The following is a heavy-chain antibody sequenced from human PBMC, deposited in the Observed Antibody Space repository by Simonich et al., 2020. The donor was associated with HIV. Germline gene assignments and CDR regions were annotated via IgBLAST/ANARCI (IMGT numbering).Heavy chain of an antibody. CDR3: AKDRYSSSSGSFDY. Sequence: EVQLVESGGGLVQPGRSLRLSCAASGFTFDDYAMNWVRQASRKGLEWVSGIKWNSGSIGYADSVKGRFTISRDNAKNSLYLQMNSLRAEDMALYYCAKDRYSSSSGSFDYWGQGTLVTVSS. V-gene: IGHV3-9*03. CDR1: GFTFDDYA. D-gene: IGHD6-6*01. CDR2: IKWNSGSI. J-gene: IGHJ4*02.